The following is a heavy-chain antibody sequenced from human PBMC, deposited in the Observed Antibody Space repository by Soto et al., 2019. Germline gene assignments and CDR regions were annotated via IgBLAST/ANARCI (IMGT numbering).Heavy chain of an antibody. Sequence: GGSLRLSCAASGFTSSSYGISWIRLSPGKGLEWVSVISGGGDTTYYTPSVKGRFTISRDDFRNTLYLQMNSLRTEDTAIYYCAKLRDFVVLPAGILDYWGPGTLVT. CDR2: ISGGGDTT. CDR1: GFTSSSYG. D-gene: IGHD2-8*01. CDR3: AKLRDFVVLPAGILDY. J-gene: IGHJ4*02. V-gene: IGHV3-23*01.